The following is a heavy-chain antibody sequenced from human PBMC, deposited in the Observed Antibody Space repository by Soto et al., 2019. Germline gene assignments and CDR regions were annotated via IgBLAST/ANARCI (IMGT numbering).Heavy chain of an antibody. CDR1: SVPFTRWA. V-gene: IGHV3-23*01. D-gene: IGHD4-4*01. CDR2: ISYSGERT. Sequence: GGSLTLPCGGSSVPFTRWALSWSRPAPGQLLEWVSAISYSGERTYYADSVKGRFTISRENSKNPLYLQMNSLRDEDTAVYYCANVPTGEMATVFQAFDLWGQGTMVTVSS. J-gene: IGHJ3*01. CDR3: ANVPTGEMATVFQAFDL.